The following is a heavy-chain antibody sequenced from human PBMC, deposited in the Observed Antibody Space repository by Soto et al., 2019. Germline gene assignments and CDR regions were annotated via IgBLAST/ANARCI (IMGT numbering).Heavy chain of an antibody. CDR2: IWYDGSNK. J-gene: IGHJ4*02. D-gene: IGHD1-26*01. CDR1: GFIFNEYG. Sequence: QVQLVESGGGVVQPGRSLRLSCAASGFIFNEYGMHWVRQAPGKGLEWVAVIWYDGSNKYYADSARGRFTFSRDNSRNTMSLQMNSLRVEDTAMYYCARWGCSGSNCNLNQRSFDLWGQGTLVTVSS. V-gene: IGHV3-33*01. CDR3: ARWGCSGSNCNLNQRSFDL.